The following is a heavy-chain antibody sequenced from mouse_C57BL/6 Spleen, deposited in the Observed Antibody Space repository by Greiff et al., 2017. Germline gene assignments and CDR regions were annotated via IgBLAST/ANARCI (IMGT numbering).Heavy chain of an antibody. CDR2: IHPNSGST. V-gene: IGHV1-64*01. Sequence: QVQLKQPGAELVKPGASVKLSCKASGYTFTSYWMHWVKQRPGQGLEWIGMIHPNSGSTNYNEKFKSKATLTVDKSSSTAYMQLSSLTSEDSAVYYCARDGDGYYYFDYWGQGTTLTVSS. J-gene: IGHJ2*01. CDR3: ARDGDGYYYFDY. D-gene: IGHD2-3*01. CDR1: GYTFTSYW.